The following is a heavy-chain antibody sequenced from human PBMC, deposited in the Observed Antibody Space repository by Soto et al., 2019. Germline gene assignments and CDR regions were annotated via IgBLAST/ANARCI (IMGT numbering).Heavy chain of an antibody. Sequence: QVQLVESGGGVVQPGRSLRLSCAASGFTFSSYGMHWVRQAPGKGLEWVAVIWYDGSNKYYADSVKGRFTISRDNSKNPLYLQMNSLRAEDTAVYYCARALRGYSGYDLTYWGQGTLVTVSS. J-gene: IGHJ4*02. V-gene: IGHV3-33*01. CDR2: IWYDGSNK. D-gene: IGHD5-12*01. CDR3: ARALRGYSGYDLTY. CDR1: GFTFSSYG.